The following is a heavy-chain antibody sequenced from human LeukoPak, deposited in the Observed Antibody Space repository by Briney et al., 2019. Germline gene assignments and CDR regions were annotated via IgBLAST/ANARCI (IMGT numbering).Heavy chain of an antibody. D-gene: IGHD3-22*01. V-gene: IGHV4-39*07. Sequence: PSETLSLTCTVSGGSIRSSYYYWGWIRQPPGKGLEWIGSIYDSGSTNYNPSLKSRVTISVDKSKNQFSLKLSSVTAADTAVYYCARGMYYYDRYDAFDIWGQGTMVTVSS. J-gene: IGHJ3*02. CDR2: IYDSGST. CDR1: GGSIRSSYYY. CDR3: ARGMYYYDRYDAFDI.